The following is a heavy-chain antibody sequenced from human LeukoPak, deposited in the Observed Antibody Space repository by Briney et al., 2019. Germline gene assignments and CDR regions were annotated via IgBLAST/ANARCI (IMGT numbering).Heavy chain of an antibody. CDR2: IIPIFGTA. Sequence: SVKVSCKASGGTFSSYAISWVRQAPGQGLEWMGGIIPIFGTANYAQKFQGRVTITADESTSTAYMELSSLRSEDTAVYYCARVVDFDGTYYYYGMDVWGQGTTVTVSS. J-gene: IGHJ6*02. D-gene: IGHD3-9*01. CDR3: ARVVDFDGTYYYYGMDV. V-gene: IGHV1-69*13. CDR1: GGTFSSYA.